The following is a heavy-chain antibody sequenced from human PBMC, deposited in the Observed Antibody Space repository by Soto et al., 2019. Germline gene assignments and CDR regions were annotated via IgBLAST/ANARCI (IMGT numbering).Heavy chain of an antibody. Sequence: QVQLQESGPGLVRPSQTLSLTCTVSGGSISSDHYHWTWIRQTPGKGLEWIGYIHYSGSGYYNPSLQSRVTTSVDTSNNLFSLKLSSVTAADTAVYFCVREDAGGDRDYYGLDVWGQGTTVTVSS. D-gene: IGHD5-18*01. CDR2: IHYSGSG. V-gene: IGHV4-30-4*01. CDR3: VREDAGGDRDYYGLDV. J-gene: IGHJ6*02. CDR1: GGSISSDHYH.